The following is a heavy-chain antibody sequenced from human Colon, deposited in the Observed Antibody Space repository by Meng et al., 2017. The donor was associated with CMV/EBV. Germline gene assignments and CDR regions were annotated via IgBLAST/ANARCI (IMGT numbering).Heavy chain of an antibody. V-gene: IGHV3-21*01. Sequence: GESLKISCATSGFTFSSYTMHWVRQAPGKGLEWLSSISTSGTNIYYGDSVKGRFTVSRDDARDSLYLQLNSLRADDTALYYCARDMGFLGGTFVYWGQGTLVTVSS. J-gene: IGHJ4*02. CDR1: GFTFSSYT. CDR2: ISTSGTNI. D-gene: IGHD1-26*01. CDR3: ARDMGFLGGTFVY.